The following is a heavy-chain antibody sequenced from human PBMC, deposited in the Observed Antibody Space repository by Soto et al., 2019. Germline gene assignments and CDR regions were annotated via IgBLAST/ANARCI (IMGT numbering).Heavy chain of an antibody. CDR1: GYSFTDYH. CDR3: ARGHSTDCSNGVCSFFYNHEMDV. D-gene: IGHD2-8*01. J-gene: IGHJ6*02. Sequence: ASVKVSCKASGYSFTDYHIHWVRQAPGQGLEWLGRINPKSGGTSTAQKFQGWVTMTRDRSISTVYMELTRLRSHDTTMYFCARGHSTDCSNGVCSFFYNHEMDVWGQGTTVTVSS. CDR2: INPKSGGT. V-gene: IGHV1-2*04.